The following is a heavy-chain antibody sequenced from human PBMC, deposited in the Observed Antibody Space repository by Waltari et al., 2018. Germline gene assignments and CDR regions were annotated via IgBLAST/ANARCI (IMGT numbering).Heavy chain of an antibody. CDR3: AREKWERSLDY. CDR2: IYYSGST. D-gene: IGHD1-26*01. CDR1: GGPISSYY. Sequence: QVQLQESGPGMVKPSETLSLTCTVSGGPISSYYWSWIRQPPGKGLEWIGYIYYSGSTNYNPSLKSRVTISVDTSKNQFSLKLSSVTAADTAVYYCAREKWERSLDYWGQGTLVTVSS. V-gene: IGHV4-59*01. J-gene: IGHJ4*02.